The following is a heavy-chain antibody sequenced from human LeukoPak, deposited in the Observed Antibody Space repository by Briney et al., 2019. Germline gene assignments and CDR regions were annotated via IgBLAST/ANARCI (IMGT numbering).Heavy chain of an antibody. CDR2: ISSSGSTI. CDR3: AELGITMIGGV. J-gene: IGHJ6*04. D-gene: IGHD3-10*02. V-gene: IGHV3-48*04. CDR1: GFTVSRNC. Sequence: GGSLRLSCAASGFTVSRNCMSWVRQAPGKGLEWVSYISSSGSTIYYADSVKGRFTISRDNAKNSLYLQMNSLRAEDTAVYYCAELGITMIGGVWGKGTTVTISS.